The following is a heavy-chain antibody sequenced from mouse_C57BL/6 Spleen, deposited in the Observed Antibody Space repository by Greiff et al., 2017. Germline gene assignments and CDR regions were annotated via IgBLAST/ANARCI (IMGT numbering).Heavy chain of an antibody. V-gene: IGHV1-64*01. CDR1: GYTFTSYW. J-gene: IGHJ4*01. D-gene: IGHD2-4*01. CDR3: ARYSDYDYYAMDY. Sequence: QVQLQQPGAELVKPGASVKLSCKASGYTFTSYWMHWVKQRPGQGLEWIGMIHPNSGSTNYNEKFKSKATLTVDKSSSTAYMQLSSLTSEDSAVYYWARYSDYDYYAMDYWGQGTSVTVSS. CDR2: IHPNSGST.